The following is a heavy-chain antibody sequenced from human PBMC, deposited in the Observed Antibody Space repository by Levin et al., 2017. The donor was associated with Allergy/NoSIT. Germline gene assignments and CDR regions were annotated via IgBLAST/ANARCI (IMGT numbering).Heavy chain of an antibody. J-gene: IGHJ4*02. D-gene: IGHD2-8*01. CDR2: INPNSGGT. V-gene: IGHV1-2*02. Sequence: ASVKVSCKASGYTFTGYYMHWVRQAPGQGLEWMGWINPNSGGTNYAQKFQGRVTMTRDTSISTAYMELSRLRSDDTAVYYCASGTPTNIVLMVYAGYYFDYWGQGTLVTVSS. CDR3: ASGTPTNIVLMVYAGYYFDY. CDR1: GYTFTGYY.